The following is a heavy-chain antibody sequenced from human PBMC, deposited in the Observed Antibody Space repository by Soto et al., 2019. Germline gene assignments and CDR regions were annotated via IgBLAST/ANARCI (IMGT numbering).Heavy chain of an antibody. J-gene: IGHJ1*01. V-gene: IGHV4-34*01. CDR2: IGHSGNT. CDR1: GGSFSCYY. D-gene: IGHD6-13*01. Sequence: SETLSLTCPVYGGSFSCYYWTWSRQPPGKGLEWIGEIGHSGNTNYNPSLKSRVTFSVDTSKNQFSLELSSVTAADTAVYYCARGGIADRLQTWGQGTLVTVSS. CDR3: ARGGIADRLQT.